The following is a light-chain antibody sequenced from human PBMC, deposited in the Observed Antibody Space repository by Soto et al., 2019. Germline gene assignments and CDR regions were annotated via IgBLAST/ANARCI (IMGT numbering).Light chain of an antibody. Sequence: DIVMTQSPDSLAVSLGERAPFNCKSSQSVLYSSNNKNYLAWYQQKPGQPPKLLIYWASTRESGVPDRFSGSGSGTDFTLTISSLQAEDVAVYYCQQYYSTPRTFGQGTKVDI. V-gene: IGKV4-1*01. J-gene: IGKJ1*01. CDR2: WAS. CDR3: QQYYSTPRT. CDR1: QSVLYSSNNKNY.